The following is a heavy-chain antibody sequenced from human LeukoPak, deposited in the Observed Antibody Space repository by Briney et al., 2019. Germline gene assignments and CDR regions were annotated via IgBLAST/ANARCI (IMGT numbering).Heavy chain of an antibody. V-gene: IGHV3-74*01. D-gene: IGHD2-15*01. CDR3: VVGGSPGY. Sequence: GGSPRLSCAASGLAFSAYKMHWVRQAPRKGLVWASRISTDGYTTDYADFVQGRFTASRDNTKNTWSLEMNSLRAEDTAVYYCVVGGSPGYWGQGTLVTVSS. CDR2: ISTDGYTT. J-gene: IGHJ4*02. CDR1: GLAFSAYK.